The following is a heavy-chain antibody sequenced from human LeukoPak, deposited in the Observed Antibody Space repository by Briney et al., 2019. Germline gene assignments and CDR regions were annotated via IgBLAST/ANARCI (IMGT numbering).Heavy chain of an antibody. CDR1: GYSISSGYY. D-gene: IGHD3-22*01. J-gene: IGHJ6*04. CDR2: INHSGST. Sequence: SETLSLTCTVSGYSISSGYYWGWIRQPPGKGLEWIGEINHSGSTNYNPSLKSRVTISVDTSKNQFSLKLTSVTAADTAVYYCARDQYYYDSSGPTGMDVWGKGTTVTVSS. V-gene: IGHV4-38-2*02. CDR3: ARDQYYYDSSGPTGMDV.